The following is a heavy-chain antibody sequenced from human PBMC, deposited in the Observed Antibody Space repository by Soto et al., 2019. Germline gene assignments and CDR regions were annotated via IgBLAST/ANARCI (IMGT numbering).Heavy chain of an antibody. CDR3: ARGSAPYXYIWGSYRRDAFDI. D-gene: IGHD3-16*02. CDR2: MNPNSGNT. V-gene: IGHV1-8*01. CDR1: GYAFTSYD. J-gene: IGHJ3*02. Sequence: GASVKVSCKASGYAFTSYDINWVRQATGQGLEWMGWMNPNSGNTGYAQKFQGRVTMTRNTSISTAYMELSSLRSEDTAVYYCARGSAPYXYIWGSYRRDAFDIWG.